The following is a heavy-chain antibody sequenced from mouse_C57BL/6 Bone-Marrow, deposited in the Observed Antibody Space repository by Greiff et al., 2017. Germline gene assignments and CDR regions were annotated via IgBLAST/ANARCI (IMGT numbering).Heavy chain of an antibody. CDR3: ARKITTVVAFDY. Sequence: QVQLQQPGAELVKPGASVKMSCKASGYTFTSYWITWVKQRPGQGLEWIGDIYPGSGSTNYNEKFKSKATLTVDTSSSTAYMQLSSLTSEDSAVYYCARKITTVVAFDYWGQGTTRTVSS. CDR2: IYPGSGST. V-gene: IGHV1-55*01. CDR1: GYTFTSYW. D-gene: IGHD1-1*01. J-gene: IGHJ2*01.